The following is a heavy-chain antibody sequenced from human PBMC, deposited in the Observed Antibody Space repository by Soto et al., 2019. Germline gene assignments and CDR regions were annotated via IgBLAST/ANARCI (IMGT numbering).Heavy chain of an antibody. D-gene: IGHD3-3*01. CDR1: GYTFTSYG. CDR3: ARIVPYDFWSGYHQNYYYYYGMDV. Sequence: ASVKVSCKASGYTFTSYGISWVRQAPGQGLEWMGWISAYNGNTNYAQKLQGRVTMTTDTSTSTAYMELRSLRSDDTAVYYCARIVPYDFWSGYHQNYYYYYGMDVWGQGTTVTVSS. J-gene: IGHJ6*02. CDR2: ISAYNGNT. V-gene: IGHV1-18*01.